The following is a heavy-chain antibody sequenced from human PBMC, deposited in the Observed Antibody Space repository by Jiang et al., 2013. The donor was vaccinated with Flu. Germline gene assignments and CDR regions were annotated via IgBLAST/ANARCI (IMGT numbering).Heavy chain of an antibody. Sequence: EWIGSIYYSGSTYYNPYPSKSRVTISVDTSKNQFSLKLSSVTAADTAVYYCARDMVASPTQDWYFDLWGRGTLVTVSS. V-gene: IGHV4-39*02. D-gene: IGHD5-12*01. CDR3: ARDMVASPTQDWYFDL. CDR2: IYYSGST. J-gene: IGHJ2*01.